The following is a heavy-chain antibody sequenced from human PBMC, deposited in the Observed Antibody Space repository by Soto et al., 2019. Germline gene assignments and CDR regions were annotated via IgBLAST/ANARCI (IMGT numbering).Heavy chain of an antibody. V-gene: IGHV3-33*01. CDR3: ARPGGSGSYYYARGYYYGMDV. Sequence: GGSLRLSCAASGFTFSSYGMHWVRQAPGKGLEWVAVIWYDGSDKYYADSVKGRFTISRDNSKNTLYLQMNSLRAEDTAVYYCARPGGSGSYYYARGYYYGMDVWGQGTTVTVSS. CDR1: GFTFSSYG. J-gene: IGHJ6*02. CDR2: IWYDGSDK. D-gene: IGHD3-10*01.